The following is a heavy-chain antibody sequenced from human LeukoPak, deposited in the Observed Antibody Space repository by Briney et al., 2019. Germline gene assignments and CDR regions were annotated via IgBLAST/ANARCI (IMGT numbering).Heavy chain of an antibody. CDR1: GGTLSSYA. V-gene: IGHV1-69*01. CDR3: AQSGGDTVTRFDY. J-gene: IGHJ4*02. Sequence: ASVKVSCKASGGTLSSYAISWVRQAPGQGLEWMGGIIPIFGTANYAQKFQGRVTITADESTSTAYMELSSLRSEDTAVYYCAQSGGDTVTRFDYWGQGTLVTVSS. CDR2: IIPIFGTA. D-gene: IGHD4-11*01.